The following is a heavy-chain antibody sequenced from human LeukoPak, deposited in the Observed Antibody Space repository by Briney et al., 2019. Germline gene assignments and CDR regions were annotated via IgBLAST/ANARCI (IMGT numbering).Heavy chain of an antibody. J-gene: IGHJ6*03. CDR1: GGTFSNYA. CDR3: ARVLRGYDFWSGYYQGNYYYYMDV. Sequence: SVKVSCKASGGTFSNYAISWVRQAPGQGLEWMGGIIPIFGTANYAQKFQGRVTITADESTSTAYMELSSLRSEDTAVYYCARVLRGYDFWSGYYQGNYYYYMDVWGKGTTVTVSS. CDR2: IIPIFGTA. V-gene: IGHV1-69*01. D-gene: IGHD3-3*01.